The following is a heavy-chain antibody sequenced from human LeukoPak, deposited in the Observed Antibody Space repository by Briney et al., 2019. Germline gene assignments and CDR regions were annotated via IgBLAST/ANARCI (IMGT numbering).Heavy chain of an antibody. V-gene: IGHV1-8*03. J-gene: IGHJ3*01. CDR2: VNPDTGNT. D-gene: IGHD3/OR15-3a*01. CDR1: GYSFTTFH. Sequence: ASVKVSCKAAGYSFTTFHINWVRQAPGQGPEWMGWVNPDTGNTGFAQKFQGRVTITQNSSMTTVYMELSTLTSEDTAVYYCASRGLVAGIYDLVYGFDLWGQGTMVTVSS. CDR3: ASRGLVAGIYDLVYGFDL.